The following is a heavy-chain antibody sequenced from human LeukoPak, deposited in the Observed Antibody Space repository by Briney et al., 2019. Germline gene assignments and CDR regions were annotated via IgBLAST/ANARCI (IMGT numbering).Heavy chain of an antibody. J-gene: IGHJ4*02. CDR2: ISHAGSNE. D-gene: IGHD1-26*01. V-gene: IGHV3-30*03. CDR3: ARGGAPAVYFDY. CDR1: GFIFSTHG. Sequence: GGSLRLSCAASGFIFSTHGMHWIRQAPGKGLEWVALISHAGSNEYYAASVKGRFTISRDNSNNEFYLQMNSLRPEDTAVYYCARGGAPAVYFDYWGQGVLVTVSS.